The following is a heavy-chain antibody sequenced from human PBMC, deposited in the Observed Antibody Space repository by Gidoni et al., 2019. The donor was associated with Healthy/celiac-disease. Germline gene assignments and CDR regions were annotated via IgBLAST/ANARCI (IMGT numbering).Heavy chain of an antibody. Sequence: QVQLVESGGGVVQPGRSLRLSCSASGFTFSSYGMHWVRQAPGKVLEWVAVIWYDGSNKYYADSVKGRFTISRDNSKNTLYLQMNSLRAEDTAVYYCARADRDYDFWSGYYEARYWGQGTLVTVSS. V-gene: IGHV3-33*01. CDR1: GFTFSSYG. D-gene: IGHD3-3*01. CDR3: ARADRDYDFWSGYYEARY. CDR2: IWYDGSNK. J-gene: IGHJ4*02.